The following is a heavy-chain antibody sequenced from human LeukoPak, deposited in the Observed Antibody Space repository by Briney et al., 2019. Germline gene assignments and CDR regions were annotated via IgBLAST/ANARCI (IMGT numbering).Heavy chain of an antibody. CDR1: GFTFSSYA. CDR3: ASMTTVTTSLQH. V-gene: IGHV3-23*01. D-gene: IGHD4-17*01. J-gene: IGHJ1*01. CDR2: ISGSGGST. Sequence: GGSLRLSCAASGFTFSSYAMSWVRQAPGKGLEWVSAISGSGGSTYYADSVKGRFTISRDNSKNTLYLQMNSLRAEDTAVYYCASMTTVTTSLQHWGQGTLVTVSS.